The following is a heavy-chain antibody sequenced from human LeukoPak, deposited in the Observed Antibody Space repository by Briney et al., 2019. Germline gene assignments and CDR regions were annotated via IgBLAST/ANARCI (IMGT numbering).Heavy chain of an antibody. CDR2: IYYSGST. D-gene: IGHD2-2*01. Sequence: PSETLSLTCTVSGGSISSYYWSWIRQPPGKGLEWIGYIYYSGSTNYNPSLKSRVTISVDTSKNQFSLKLSSVTAADTAVYYCARGQVVPAAMPWWFDPWGQGTLVTVSS. CDR3: ARGQVVPAAMPWWFDP. V-gene: IGHV4-59*01. CDR1: GGSISSYY. J-gene: IGHJ5*02.